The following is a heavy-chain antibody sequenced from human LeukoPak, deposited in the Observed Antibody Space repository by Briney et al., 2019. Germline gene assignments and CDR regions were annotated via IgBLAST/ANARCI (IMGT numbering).Heavy chain of an antibody. Sequence: SGPTLVKPTQTLTLTCTFSGFSLSTSGVGVGWIRQPPGKALEWLALIYWDDDKRYSPSLKGRLTITKDTSKNQVVLTMTNMDPVDTATYYCAHHILWEPEFDYWGQGTLVTVSS. J-gene: IGHJ4*02. V-gene: IGHV2-5*02. CDR3: AHHILWEPEFDY. CDR2: IYWDDDK. CDR1: GFSLSTSGVG. D-gene: IGHD1-26*01.